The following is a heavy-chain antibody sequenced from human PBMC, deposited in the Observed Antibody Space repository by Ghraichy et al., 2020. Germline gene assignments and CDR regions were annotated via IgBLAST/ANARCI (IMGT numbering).Heavy chain of an antibody. CDR3: ARHSPTSAGAFDD. CDR1: GGSISSYY. Sequence: SETLSLTCTVSGGSISSYYWSWIRQSPGKGLEWIGYIYYTGITNYNPSLKSRVTISVDTSKNQFSLKLSSVIAADTAVYYCARHSPTSAGAFDDWGQGILVTVSS. J-gene: IGHJ4*02. CDR2: IYYTGIT. V-gene: IGHV4-59*08.